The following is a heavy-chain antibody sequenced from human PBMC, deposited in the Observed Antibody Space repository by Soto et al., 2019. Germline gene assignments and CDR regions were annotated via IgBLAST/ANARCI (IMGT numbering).Heavy chain of an antibody. CDR1: GCSLSCYW. Sequence: SETLTLTCTASGCSLSCYWWIWIRQTPGKGLEWAGSVYAGGSTNYNPSLKSRVTTFVDTSKNRLTLNLRSVTTADTAVYYCWRDRGFWTGYYRESSVFDTWGQGPRVTASS. D-gene: IGHD3-3*01. J-gene: IGHJ4*02. CDR3: WRDRGFWTGYYRESSVFDT. CDR2: VYAGGST. V-gene: IGHV4-4*08.